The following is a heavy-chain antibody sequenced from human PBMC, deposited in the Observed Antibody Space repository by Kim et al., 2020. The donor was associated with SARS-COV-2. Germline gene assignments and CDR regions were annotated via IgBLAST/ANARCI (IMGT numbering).Heavy chain of an antibody. CDR1: GFTFSSYG. CDR2: ISYDGSNK. CDR3: AKDVGSYSPVDY. Sequence: GGSLRLSCAASGFTFSSYGMHWVRQAPGKGLEWVAVISYDGSNKYYADSVKGRFTISRDNSKNTLYLQMNSLRAEDTAVYYCAKDVGSYSPVDYWGQGTLVTVSS. J-gene: IGHJ4*02. D-gene: IGHD3-10*01. V-gene: IGHV3-30*18.